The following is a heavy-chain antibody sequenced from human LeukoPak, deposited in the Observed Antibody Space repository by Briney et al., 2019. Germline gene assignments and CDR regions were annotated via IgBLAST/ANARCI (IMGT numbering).Heavy chain of an antibody. CDR2: INHSGSA. CDR3: ARGYGSGSYSWFDP. Sequence: SETLSLTCAVYGGSFSDYYWSWIRQPPGKGLEWIGEINHSGSANYNPSLKSRVTISVDMSKNQFSLKLISVTAADTAVYYCARGYGSGSYSWFDPWGQGTLVTVSS. J-gene: IGHJ5*02. V-gene: IGHV4-34*01. CDR1: GGSFSDYY. D-gene: IGHD3-10*01.